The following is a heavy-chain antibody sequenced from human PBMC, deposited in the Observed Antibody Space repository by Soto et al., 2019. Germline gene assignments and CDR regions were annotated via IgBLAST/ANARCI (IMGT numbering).Heavy chain of an antibody. CDR3: ARQIYDSDTGPNFQYYFDS. Sequence: PGESLKISCKASGYTFTNYWISWVRQMPGKGLEWMGRIDPSDSYTNYSPSFEGHVTISATKSITTVFLQWSSLRASDTAMYYCARQIYDSDTGPNFQYYFDSWGQGTPVTVS. J-gene: IGHJ4*02. V-gene: IGHV5-10-1*01. D-gene: IGHD3-22*01. CDR1: GYTFTNYW. CDR2: IDPSDSYT.